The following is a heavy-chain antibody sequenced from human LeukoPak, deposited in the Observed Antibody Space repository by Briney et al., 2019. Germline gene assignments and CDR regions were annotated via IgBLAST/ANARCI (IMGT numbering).Heavy chain of an antibody. D-gene: IGHD6-6*01. J-gene: IGHJ4*02. CDR2: IYDSGST. Sequence: SQTLSLTCTVSGGSMSGFYWSWIRQPPGKGLEWIGYIYDSGSTNYNPSLQSRVTISVDTSKNQFSLNLSSVTAADTAVYYCATNAARPWGIFDYWGQGTLVTVSS. CDR1: GGSMSGFY. CDR3: ATNAARPWGIFDY. V-gene: IGHV4-59*01.